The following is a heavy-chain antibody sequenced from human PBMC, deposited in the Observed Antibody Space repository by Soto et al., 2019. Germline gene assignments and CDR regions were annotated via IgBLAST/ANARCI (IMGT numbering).Heavy chain of an antibody. D-gene: IGHD2-21*01. Sequence: QVQLQESGPGLVKPSQTLSLTCTVSGGSISSGGYYWSWIRQHPGKGLEWIGYIYYSGSTYYNPSLKSRVTISVDTSKNQFPLKLSSVTAPDTAWYFRDAYCFICYVVFSFYIWGQGTMVTVSS. CDR1: GGSISSGGYY. V-gene: IGHV4-31*03. J-gene: IGHJ3*02. CDR2: IYYSGST. CDR3: DAYCFICYVVFSFYI.